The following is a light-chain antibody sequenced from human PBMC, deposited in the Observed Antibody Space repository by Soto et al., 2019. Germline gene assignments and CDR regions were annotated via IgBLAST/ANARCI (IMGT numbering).Light chain of an antibody. CDR2: DAS. J-gene: IGKJ2*01. Sequence: DIQMTQSPSTLSASVGDRVTITCRISQSISNWLAWYQQKPGKAPNLLIYDASTFQSGVPSRFSGSGSGTEFTRTINNLQPEDFATYYCQQYRSYSFGQGTKLEI. CDR3: QQYRSYS. V-gene: IGKV1-5*01. CDR1: QSISNW.